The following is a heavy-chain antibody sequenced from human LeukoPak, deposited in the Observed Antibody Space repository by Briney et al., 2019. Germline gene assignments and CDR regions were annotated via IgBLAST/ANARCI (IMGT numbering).Heavy chain of an antibody. CDR1: GFTFRNAW. CDR2: IRSTTAGGTT. CDR3: TAYHHPWGGYITRHDY. J-gene: IGHJ4*02. V-gene: IGHV3-15*01. D-gene: IGHD3-3*01. Sequence: GGSLRLSCIASGFTFRNAWMSWVRQAPGKGLEWVGRIRSTTAGGTTDYAAPVKGRFTISRDDSKNTLYLQMSSLNTEDTAVYYCTAYHHPWGGYITRHDYWGQGTLVTVSS.